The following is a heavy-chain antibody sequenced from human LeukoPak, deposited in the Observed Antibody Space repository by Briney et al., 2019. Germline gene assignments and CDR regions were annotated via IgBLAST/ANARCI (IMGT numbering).Heavy chain of an antibody. V-gene: IGHV1-2*02. CDR3: ARLDGRYYYDSSGYAVDY. CDR2: INPNSGGT. Sequence: ASVKVSCKAFGYTFTGYYMHWVRQAPGQGLEWMGWINPNSGGTNYAQKFQGRVTMTRDTSISTAYMELSRLRSDDTAVYYCARLDGRYYYDSSGYAVDYWGQGTLVTVSS. CDR1: GYTFTGYY. D-gene: IGHD3-22*01. J-gene: IGHJ4*02.